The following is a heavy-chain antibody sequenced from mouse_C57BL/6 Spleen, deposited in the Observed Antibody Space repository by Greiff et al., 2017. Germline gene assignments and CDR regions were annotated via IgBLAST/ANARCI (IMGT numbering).Heavy chain of an antibody. J-gene: IGHJ1*03. CDR1: GYSITSGYY. CDR2: ISYDGSN. V-gene: IGHV3-6*01. CDR3: ARRYDYATWYFDV. D-gene: IGHD2-4*01. Sequence: EVQLQQSGPGLVKPSQSLSLTCSVTGYSITSGYYWNWIRQFPGNKLEWMGYISYDGSNNYNPSLKNRISITRDTSKNQFFLKLNSVTTEDTATYYCARRYDYATWYFDVWGTGTTVTVSS.